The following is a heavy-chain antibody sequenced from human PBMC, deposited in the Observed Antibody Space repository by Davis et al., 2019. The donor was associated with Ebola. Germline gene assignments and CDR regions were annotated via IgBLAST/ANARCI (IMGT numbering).Heavy chain of an antibody. CDR1: GFIFTKSW. CDR2: IDVDGRET. CDR3: AREAPNCGGDCLDY. D-gene: IGHD2-21*01. V-gene: IGHV3-7*01. Sequence: PGGSLRLSCTASGFIFTKSWMNWVRQAPGRGLEWLAYIDVDGRETDYVDSVKGRFTISRDNAKNSVYLQMNSLRAKDTAVYYCAREAPNCGGDCLDYWGQGTLVTVSS. J-gene: IGHJ4*02.